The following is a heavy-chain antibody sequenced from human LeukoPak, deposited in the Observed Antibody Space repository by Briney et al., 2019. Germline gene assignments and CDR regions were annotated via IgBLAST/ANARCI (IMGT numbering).Heavy chain of an antibody. V-gene: IGHV1-69*13. CDR3: ASLGVWGSYRYYYFDY. CDR2: IIPIFGIA. Sequence: PKASVKVSCKASGGTFSSYAISWVRQAPGQGLEWMGGIIPIFGIANYAQKFQGRVTITADESTSTAYMELSSLRSKDTAVYYCASLGVWGSYRYYYFDYWGQGTLVTVSS. CDR1: GGTFSSYA. J-gene: IGHJ4*02. D-gene: IGHD3-16*02.